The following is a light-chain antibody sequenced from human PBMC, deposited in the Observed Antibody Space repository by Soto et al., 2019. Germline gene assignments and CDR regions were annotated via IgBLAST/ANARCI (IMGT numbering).Light chain of an antibody. V-gene: IGKV3-20*01. CDR2: GAS. J-gene: IGKJ1*01. CDR1: RSLTNNY. Sequence: EIVMTQSPATLSVSPGERATLSCRASRSLTNNYFAWYQQKPGRALRLLIDGASTRATGIPDRFSGSGSGTDFTLTISRLEPEDVAVYYCQQYEAVVTFGQGTKVDIK. CDR3: QQYEAVVT.